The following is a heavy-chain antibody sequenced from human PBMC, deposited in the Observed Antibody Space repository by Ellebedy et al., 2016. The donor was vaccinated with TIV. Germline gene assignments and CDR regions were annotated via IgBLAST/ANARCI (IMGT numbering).Heavy chain of an antibody. J-gene: IGHJ4*02. D-gene: IGHD3-22*01. CDR1: GFTFSSHG. V-gene: IGHV3-30*18. CDR2: ISFDGNNQ. Sequence: GESLKISXAASGFTFSSHGMHWVRQAPGKGLEWVAVISFDGNNQYYVDSVRGRFTISRDNSNKTLFLQMNSLRVDDTAIYYCAKDDLHYDTSGCPDSWGQGTRVTVSS. CDR3: AKDDLHYDTSGCPDS.